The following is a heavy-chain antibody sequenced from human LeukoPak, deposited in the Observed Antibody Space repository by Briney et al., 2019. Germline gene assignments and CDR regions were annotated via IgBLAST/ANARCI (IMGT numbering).Heavy chain of an antibody. D-gene: IGHD1-7*01. CDR3: AKATYNWNYEDAFDI. V-gene: IGHV3-9*03. CDR1: GFTFSSYA. J-gene: IGHJ3*02. Sequence: GGSLRLSCAASGFTFSSYAMSWVRQAPGKSLEWVSGISWNSGSIGYVDSVKGRFTISRDNAKNSLYLQMNSLRAEDMALYYCAKATYNWNYEDAFDIWGQGTMVTVSS. CDR2: ISWNSGSI.